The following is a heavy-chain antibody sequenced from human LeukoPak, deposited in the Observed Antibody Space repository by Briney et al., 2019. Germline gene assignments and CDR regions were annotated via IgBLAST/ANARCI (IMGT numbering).Heavy chain of an antibody. D-gene: IGHD1-26*01. V-gene: IGHV3-30*03. CDR1: GFTFSSYG. CDR2: ISYDGSNK. Sequence: HPGESLRLSCAASGFTFSSYGMHWVRQAPGKGLEWVAVISYDGSNKNYADSVKGRFTISRDNSKNTLYLQMNSLRAEDTAIYYCARDPYSGSYGDSYYYYMDVWGKGTTVTISS. J-gene: IGHJ6*03. CDR3: ARDPYSGSYGDSYYYYMDV.